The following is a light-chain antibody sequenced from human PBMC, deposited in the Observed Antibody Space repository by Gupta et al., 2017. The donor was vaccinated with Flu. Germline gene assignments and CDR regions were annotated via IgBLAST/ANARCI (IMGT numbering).Light chain of an antibody. CDR3: RQALQTLWT. CDR2: LGS. J-gene: IGKJ1*01. V-gene: IGKV2-28*01. Sequence: MSCRSSQSLMHSHGYNYLDWYLQKPGQSPQLLIYLGSNRASGGPDRFSGSGAGTDVTLKISRGEADDVGVYYCRQALQTLWTFGQGTKVEIK. CDR1: QSLMHSHGYNY.